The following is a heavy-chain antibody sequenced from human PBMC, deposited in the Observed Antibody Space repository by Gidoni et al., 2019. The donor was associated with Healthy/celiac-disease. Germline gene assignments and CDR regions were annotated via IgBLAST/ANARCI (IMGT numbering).Heavy chain of an antibody. D-gene: IGHD2-2*01. V-gene: IGHV3-23*01. J-gene: IGHJ6*02. CDR1: GFTFSSYA. CDR3: ARAGIVVVPAAMVVYDYYYYGMDV. CDR2: SSGSGGST. Sequence: EVQLLESGGCLVQSGGSLRLSCAASGFTFSSYAMSWVRQAPGKGLEWVSASSGSGGSTYYADSVKGQFTISRDNSKNTLYLQMNSLRAEDTAVYYCARAGIVVVPAAMVVYDYYYYGMDVWGQGTTVTVSS.